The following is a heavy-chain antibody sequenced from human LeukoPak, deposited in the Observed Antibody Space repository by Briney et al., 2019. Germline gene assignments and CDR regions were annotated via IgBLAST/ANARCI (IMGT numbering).Heavy chain of an antibody. J-gene: IGHJ4*02. Sequence: GGSLRRSCAASGFTFSDYYMGWIRQAPGKGLEWVSYISSSSSYTNYADSVKGRFTISRDNAKNSLYLQMNSLRAEDTAVYYCVRASMRMTTAGLVDYWGQGTLVTVSS. CDR3: VRASMRMTTAGLVDY. V-gene: IGHV3-11*05. CDR2: ISSSSSYT. D-gene: IGHD6-13*01. CDR1: GFTFSDYY.